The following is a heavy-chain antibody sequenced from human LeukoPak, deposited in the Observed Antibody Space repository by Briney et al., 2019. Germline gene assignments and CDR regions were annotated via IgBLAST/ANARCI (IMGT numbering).Heavy chain of an antibody. CDR1: GYTFTGYY. D-gene: IGHD3-22*01. CDR2: IIPILGIA. J-gene: IGHJ4*02. Sequence: ASVKVSCKASGYTFTGYYMHWVRQAPGQGLEWMGRIIPILGIANYAQKFQGRVTITADKSTSTAYMELSSLRSEDTAVYYCARYYYDSSGYYSHWFDYWGQGTLVTVSS. V-gene: IGHV1-69*02. CDR3: ARYYYDSSGYYSHWFDY.